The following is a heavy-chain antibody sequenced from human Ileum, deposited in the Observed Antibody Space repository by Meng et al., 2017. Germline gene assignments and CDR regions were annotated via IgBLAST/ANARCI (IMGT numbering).Heavy chain of an antibody. J-gene: IGHJ4*02. CDR2: IHHSGST. D-gene: IGHD1-26*01. Sequence: QVARQGSGPGLRKPSGTLSLTCAGSGGSISTSDWWSWVRQPPGKGLEWIGEIHHSGSTNYNPSLKSRVTISVDKSKNQFSLKLNSVTAADTAVYYCAREWSGSYRHFDYWGQGTLVTVFS. CDR3: AREWSGSYRHFDY. CDR1: GGSISTSDW. V-gene: IGHV4-4*02.